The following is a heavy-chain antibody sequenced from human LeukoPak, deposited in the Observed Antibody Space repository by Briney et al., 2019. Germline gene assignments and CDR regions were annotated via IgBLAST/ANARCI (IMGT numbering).Heavy chain of an antibody. V-gene: IGHV3-23*01. Sequence: GGSLRLSCAASLFTFSSYAMTWVRQAPGKGLEWVSTINPSGGDTYYPDSVRGRFTISRDNSKKTLFLQIDSLRAEDTALYYCAKAYNYGSGSYYSFFDNWGQGPLVTVSS. CDR3: AKAYNYGSGSYYSFFDN. CDR1: LFTFSSYA. D-gene: IGHD3-10*01. J-gene: IGHJ4*02. CDR2: INPSGGDT.